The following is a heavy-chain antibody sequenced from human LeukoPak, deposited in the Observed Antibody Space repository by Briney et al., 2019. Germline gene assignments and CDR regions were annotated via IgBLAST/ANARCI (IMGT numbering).Heavy chain of an antibody. Sequence: SGGSLRLSCAASGFTFSSYAMHWVRQAPGKGLEYVSAISSNGGSTYYANSVKGRFTISRDNSKNTLYLQMGSLRAEDMAVYYCARGGGDGYNWFDCWGQGTLVTVSS. D-gene: IGHD5-24*01. J-gene: IGHJ4*02. CDR1: GFTFSSYA. V-gene: IGHV3-64*01. CDR2: ISSNGGST. CDR3: ARGGGDGYNWFDC.